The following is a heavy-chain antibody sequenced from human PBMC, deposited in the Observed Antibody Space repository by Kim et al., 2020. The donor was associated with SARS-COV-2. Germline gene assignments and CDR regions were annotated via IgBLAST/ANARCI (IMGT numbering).Heavy chain of an antibody. J-gene: IGHJ4*02. CDR3: ARGGRKVSGSDY. D-gene: IGHD7-27*01. CDR2: INHSGST. Sequence: SETLSLTCAVYGGSFSGYYWSWIRQPPGKGLEWIGEINHSGSTNYNPSLKSRVTISVDTSKNQFSLMLSSVTAADTAVCYCARGGRKVSGSDYWGQGTLVTVSS. V-gene: IGHV4-34*01. CDR1: GGSFSGYY.